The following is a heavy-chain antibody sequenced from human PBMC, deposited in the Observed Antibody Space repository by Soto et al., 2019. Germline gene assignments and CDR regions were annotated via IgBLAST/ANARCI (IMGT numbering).Heavy chain of an antibody. CDR3: ARVYSSPTREYYGMDV. D-gene: IGHD6-13*01. CDR2: ISSSGSTI. J-gene: IGHJ6*02. V-gene: IGHV3-11*01. CDR1: GFTFSDYY. Sequence: QVQLVESGGGLVKPGGSLRLSCAASGFTFSDYYMSWIRQAPGKGLEWVSYISSSGSTIYYADSVKGRFTISRDNAKNSLYLQMNSLRAEDTGVYYCARVYSSPTREYYGMDVWGQGTTVTVSS.